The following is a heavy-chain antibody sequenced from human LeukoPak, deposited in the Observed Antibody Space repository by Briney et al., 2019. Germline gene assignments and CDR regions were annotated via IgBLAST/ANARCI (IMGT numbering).Heavy chain of an antibody. CDR2: IIPILGIA. D-gene: IGHD1-26*01. CDR3: ARDLGVGPTYFDY. CDR1: GGTFSSYT. V-gene: IGHV1-69*04. Sequence: SVKVSCKASGGTFSSYTISWVRQAPGQGLEWMGRIIPILGIANYAQKFQGRVTITADKSTSTAYMELSSLRSEDTAVYYCARDLGVGPTYFDYWGQGTLVTVSS. J-gene: IGHJ4*02.